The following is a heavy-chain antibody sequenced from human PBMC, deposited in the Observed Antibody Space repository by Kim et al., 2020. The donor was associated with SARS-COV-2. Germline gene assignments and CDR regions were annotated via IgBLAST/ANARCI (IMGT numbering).Heavy chain of an antibody. V-gene: IGHV3-53*01. D-gene: IGHD6-19*01. J-gene: IGHJ4*02. Sequence: YADSGKGRFTISRDNSKNTLYLQMNSLRAEDTAVYYCAAGYSSGWPLDYWGQGTLVTVSS. CDR3: AAGYSSGWPLDY.